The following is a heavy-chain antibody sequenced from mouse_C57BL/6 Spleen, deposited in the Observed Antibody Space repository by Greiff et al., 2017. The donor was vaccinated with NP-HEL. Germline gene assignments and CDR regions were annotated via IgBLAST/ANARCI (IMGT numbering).Heavy chain of an antibody. CDR2: ISYDGSN. J-gene: IGHJ3*01. D-gene: IGHD1-1*01. CDR1: GYSITSGYY. Sequence: DVKLQESGPGLVKPSQSLSLTCSVTGYSITSGYYWNWIRQFPGNKLEWMGYISYDGSNNYNPSLKNRITITHDTSKNQFFLKLNSVTTEDTATYYCARGYYYGSSPWFAYWGQGTLVTVSA. CDR3: ARGYYYGSSPWFAY. V-gene: IGHV3-6*01.